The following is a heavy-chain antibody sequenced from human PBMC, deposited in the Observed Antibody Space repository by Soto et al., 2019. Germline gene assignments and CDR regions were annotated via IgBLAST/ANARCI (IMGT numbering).Heavy chain of an antibody. Sequence: GASVKVSCKASGYTFTSYGISWVRQAPGQGLEWMGWISAYNGNTNYAQKLQGRVTMTTDTSTSTAYMGLRSLRSDDTVVYYCARSSSGWYLDAFDIWGQGTMVTVSS. CDR2: ISAYNGNT. D-gene: IGHD6-19*01. J-gene: IGHJ3*02. CDR1: GYTFTSYG. V-gene: IGHV1-18*01. CDR3: ARSSSGWYLDAFDI.